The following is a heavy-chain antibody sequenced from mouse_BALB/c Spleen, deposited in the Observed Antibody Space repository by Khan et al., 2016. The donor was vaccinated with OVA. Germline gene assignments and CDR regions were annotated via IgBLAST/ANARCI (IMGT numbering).Heavy chain of an antibody. V-gene: IGHV2-9*02. Sequence: QVQLKQSGPGLVAPSQSLSITCTVYGYSLTRYGVHWVRQPPGKGLEWLGLIWAGGSTNYNWALMSRLSISIDNSKSLVFLIMNSLQTDDTALYYYARSEYLAWYWCQGTSLTVS. CDR3: ARSEYLAWY. CDR1: GYSLTRYG. J-gene: IGHJ2*03. CDR2: IWAGGST.